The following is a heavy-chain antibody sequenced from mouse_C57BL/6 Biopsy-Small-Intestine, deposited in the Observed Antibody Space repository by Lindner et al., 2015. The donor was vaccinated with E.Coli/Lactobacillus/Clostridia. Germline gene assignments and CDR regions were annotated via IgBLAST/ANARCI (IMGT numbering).Heavy chain of an antibody. J-gene: IGHJ2*01. CDR3: ASWGNFDY. CDR2: INPGTGGT. Sequence: VQLQESGAELVRPGTSVKVSCKASGYAFSNFLIEWTKQRPGQGLEWIGVINPGTGGTDYNEKFKGKAILTADKSSSTAYLQLDSLTPEDSAVYFCASWGNFDYWGQGTTLTVSS. CDR1: GYAFSNFL. V-gene: IGHV1-54*01. D-gene: IGHD4-1*01.